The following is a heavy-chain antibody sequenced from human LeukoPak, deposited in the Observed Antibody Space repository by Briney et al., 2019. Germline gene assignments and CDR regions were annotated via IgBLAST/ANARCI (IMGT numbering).Heavy chain of an antibody. CDR2: IIPIFGTA. D-gene: IGHD3-22*01. V-gene: IGHV1-69*13. CDR1: GYTFTSYG. Sequence: ASVKVSCKASGYTFTSYGISWVRQAPGQGLEWTGGIIPIFGTANYAQKFQGRVTITADESTSTAYMELSSLRSEDTAVYYCARRPNDGESGYYYVNWFDPWGQGTLVTVSS. CDR3: ARRPNDGESGYYYVNWFDP. J-gene: IGHJ5*02.